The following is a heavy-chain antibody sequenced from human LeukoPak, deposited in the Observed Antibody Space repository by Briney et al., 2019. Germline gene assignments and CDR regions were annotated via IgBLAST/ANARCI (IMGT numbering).Heavy chain of an antibody. J-gene: IGHJ4*02. V-gene: IGHV3-23*01. Sequence: PGGSLRLSCAASGFSFTKYAMGWVRQAPGKGLEWVSGMSSSGDSTDYADSVKGRFTISRDNSKNTLYLQMDSLRVEDTAVFYCAKVSFDGGVIPYFDSWGQGTVVTVSS. D-gene: IGHD3-16*02. CDR2: MSSSGDST. CDR1: GFSFTKYA. CDR3: AKVSFDGGVIPYFDS.